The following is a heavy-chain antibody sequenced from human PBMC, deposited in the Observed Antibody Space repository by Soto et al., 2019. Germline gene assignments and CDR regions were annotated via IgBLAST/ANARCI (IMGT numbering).Heavy chain of an antibody. J-gene: IGHJ6*02. CDR2: ISGSGGST. Sequence: RSQILSCAASGXTFSSYSMSWVRQAPGKGLEWVSAISGSGGSTYYADSVKGRFTISRDNSKNTLYLQMNSLRPEDTAVYYCATGGYSYAYGMDVWGQGTTVTVSS. D-gene: IGHD5-18*01. CDR1: GXTFSSYS. V-gene: IGHV3-23*01. CDR3: ATGGYSYAYGMDV.